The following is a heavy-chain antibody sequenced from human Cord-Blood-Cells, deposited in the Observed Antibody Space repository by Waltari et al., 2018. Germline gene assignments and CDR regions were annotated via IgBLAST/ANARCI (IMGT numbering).Heavy chain of an antibody. Sequence: QVQLQQRGAGLLKPSETLSLTCAVYGGSFSGYYWSWIRQPPGKGLEWFGEINHSGSTNYNPSLKSRVTISVDTSKNQFSLKLSSVTAADTAVYYCARGGGDWPFDYWGQGTLVTVSS. J-gene: IGHJ4*02. V-gene: IGHV4-34*01. CDR1: GGSFSGYY. D-gene: IGHD3-16*01. CDR3: ARGGGDWPFDY. CDR2: INHSGST.